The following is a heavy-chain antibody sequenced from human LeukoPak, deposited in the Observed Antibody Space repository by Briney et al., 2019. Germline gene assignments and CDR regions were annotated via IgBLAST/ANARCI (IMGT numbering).Heavy chain of an antibody. V-gene: IGHV3-74*01. CDR2: IDSDGSST. J-gene: IGHJ5*02. CDR3: ARETIVVPAAFRWFDP. CDR1: GYTFSGYW. Sequence: PGGSLRLSCAASGYTFSGYWMHWVRQAPGKGLVWVSHIDSDGSSTRYADSVKGRFTISRDNAKNTLYLQMNSLRAEDTAVYYCARETIVVPAAFRWFDPWGQGTLVTVSS. D-gene: IGHD2-2*01.